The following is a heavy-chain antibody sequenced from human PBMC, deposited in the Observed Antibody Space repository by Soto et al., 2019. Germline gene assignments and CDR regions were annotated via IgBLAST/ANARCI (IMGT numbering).Heavy chain of an antibody. CDR1: GYTFTSYD. Sequence: ASVKVSCKASGYTFTSYDINWVRQATGQGLEWMGWMNPNSGNTGYAQKFQGRVTMTRNTSISTAYMELSSLRSEDTAVYYCARGTRYCSSTSCSTLDAFDIWGQGTMVTVSS. J-gene: IGHJ3*02. V-gene: IGHV1-8*01. D-gene: IGHD2-2*02. CDR3: ARGTRYCSSTSCSTLDAFDI. CDR2: MNPNSGNT.